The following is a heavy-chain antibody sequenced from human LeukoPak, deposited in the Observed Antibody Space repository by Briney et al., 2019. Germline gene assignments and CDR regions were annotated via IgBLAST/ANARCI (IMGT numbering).Heavy chain of an antibody. V-gene: IGHV4-34*01. CDR2: INHSGST. J-gene: IGHJ4*03. Sequence: SGTLSLTCAVYGGSFSGYYWSWIRQPPGKGLEWIGEINHSGSTNYNPSLKSRVTISVDTSKNQFSLKLSSVTAADTAVYYCARGQGGSYSGRYFDYWGQGTLVTVSS. D-gene: IGHD1-26*01. CDR1: GGSFSGYY. CDR3: ARGQGGSYSGRYFDY.